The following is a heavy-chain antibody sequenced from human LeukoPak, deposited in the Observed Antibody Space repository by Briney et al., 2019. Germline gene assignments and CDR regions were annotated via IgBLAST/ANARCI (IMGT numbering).Heavy chain of an antibody. V-gene: IGHV1-18*01. CDR2: ISAYNGNT. CDR3: ATRILRYFDWSEPFDY. CDR1: GYTFTSYG. Sequence: ASVKVSCKASGYTFTSYGISWVRQAPGQGLEWMGWISAYNGNTNYAQKLQGRVTMTTDTSTSTAYMELRSLRSDDTAVYYCATRILRYFDWSEPFDYWGQGTLVTVSS. D-gene: IGHD3-9*01. J-gene: IGHJ4*02.